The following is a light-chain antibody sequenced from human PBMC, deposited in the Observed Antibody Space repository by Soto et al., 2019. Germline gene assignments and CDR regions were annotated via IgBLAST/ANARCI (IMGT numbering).Light chain of an antibody. J-gene: IGKJ1*01. Sequence: EIVLTQTPLSLSVTPGQPASISCKSSQSLLHSDGKTYLYWYLQRPGQPPQALMYEASNRFSGVPDRFSGSGSGTDFTLKISRVEADDFGVYYCMQGTQFPRTFGQGTKAEIK. CDR2: EAS. CDR3: MQGTQFPRT. CDR1: QSLLHSDGKTY. V-gene: IGKV2D-29*01.